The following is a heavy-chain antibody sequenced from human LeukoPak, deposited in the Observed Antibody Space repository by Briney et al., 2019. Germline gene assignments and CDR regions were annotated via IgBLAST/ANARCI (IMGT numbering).Heavy chain of an antibody. CDR1: GYTFTIYY. V-gene: IGHV1-46*01. CDR3: ARGEDYYDSTHFDY. D-gene: IGHD3-22*01. Sequence: ASVTVSCKASGYTFTIYYMHWVRQAPGQGREWMGMINPSGGSTSYAQKFQGRVTITRDTSTTTVYMELSSLRSEDTAVYYCARGEDYYDSTHFDYWGQGTLVTVSS. CDR2: INPSGGST. J-gene: IGHJ4*02.